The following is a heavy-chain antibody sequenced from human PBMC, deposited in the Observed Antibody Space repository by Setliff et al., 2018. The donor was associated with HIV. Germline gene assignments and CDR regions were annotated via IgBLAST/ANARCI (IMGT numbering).Heavy chain of an antibody. V-gene: IGHV3-23*01. D-gene: IGHD3-9*01. J-gene: IGHJ6*03. CDR1: GFTFSSYW. CDR3: AKDGRYSVSGWDYYYMGV. CDR2: LSGSGGST. Sequence: GGSLRLSCAASGFTFSSYWMHWVRQAPGKGLVWVSSLSGSGGSTYYADSLKGRFTISRDNSKSILYLQMNSLRPEDTAVYYCAKDGRYSVSGWDYYYMGVWGKGTTVTVSS.